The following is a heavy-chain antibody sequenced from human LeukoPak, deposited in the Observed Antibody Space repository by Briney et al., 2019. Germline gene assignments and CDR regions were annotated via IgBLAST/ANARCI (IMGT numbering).Heavy chain of an antibody. Sequence: GGSLRLSCAASGFTVSSNYMSWVRQAPGKGLEWVAVISYDGSNKYYADSVKGRFTISRDNSKNTLYLQMNSLRAEDTAVYYLARVVRNPNGGGYWGQGTLVTVSS. D-gene: IGHD1-14*01. CDR2: ISYDGSNK. CDR3: ARVVRNPNGGGY. J-gene: IGHJ4*02. V-gene: IGHV3-30*03. CDR1: GFTVSSNY.